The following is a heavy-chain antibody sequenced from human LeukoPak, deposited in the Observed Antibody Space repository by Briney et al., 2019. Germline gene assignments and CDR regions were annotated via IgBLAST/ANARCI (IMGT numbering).Heavy chain of an antibody. Sequence: ASVKVSCKASGYTFTGYYMHWVRQAPGQGLEWMGWINPNSGGTNYAQKFQGRVTMTRDTSISTAYMELSRLRSDDTAVYYCARGRYFDWLLPDYYYYGKDVWGQGTTVTVSS. CDR1: GYTFTGYY. J-gene: IGHJ6*02. V-gene: IGHV1-2*02. D-gene: IGHD3-9*01. CDR2: INPNSGGT. CDR3: ARGRYFDWLLPDYYYYGKDV.